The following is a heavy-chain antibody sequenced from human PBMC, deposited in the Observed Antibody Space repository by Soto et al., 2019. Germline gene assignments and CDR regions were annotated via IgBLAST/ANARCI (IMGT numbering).Heavy chain of an antibody. Sequence: GGSLRLSCAASGFTFSSYGMHWVRQAPGKGLEWVAVIWYDGSNKYYADSVKGRFTISRDNSKNTLYLQMNSLRAEDTAVYYCARDSGGYSYGEGAYFDYWGQGTLVTVSS. CDR2: IWYDGSNK. CDR3: ARDSGGYSYGEGAYFDY. D-gene: IGHD5-18*01. V-gene: IGHV3-33*01. J-gene: IGHJ4*02. CDR1: GFTFSSYG.